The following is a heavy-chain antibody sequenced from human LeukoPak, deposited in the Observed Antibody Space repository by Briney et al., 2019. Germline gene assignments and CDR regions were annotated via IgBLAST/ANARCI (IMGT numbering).Heavy chain of an antibody. D-gene: IGHD1-20*01. V-gene: IGHV4-59*01. CDR3: ARGGITGTTLNDY. J-gene: IGHJ4*02. CDR1: GGSISSYY. CDR2: IYYSGST. Sequence: SETLSLTCTVSGGSISSYYWSWIRQPPGKGLEWIGYIYYSGSTNYSPSLKSRVTISVDTSKNQFSLKLSSVTAADTAVCYCARGGITGTTLNDYWGQGTLVTVSS.